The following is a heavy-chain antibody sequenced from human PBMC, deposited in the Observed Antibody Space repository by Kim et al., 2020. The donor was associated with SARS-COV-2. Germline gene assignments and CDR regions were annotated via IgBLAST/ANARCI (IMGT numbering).Heavy chain of an antibody. V-gene: IGHV3-23*01. CDR2: T. D-gene: IGHD2-21*01. Sequence: TYYAESVRGRFTISRDISKNTLYLQMSSLRVEDTAVYYCAKDLWHYSGNDYWGQGTLVTVSS. J-gene: IGHJ4*02. CDR3: AKDLWHYSGNDY.